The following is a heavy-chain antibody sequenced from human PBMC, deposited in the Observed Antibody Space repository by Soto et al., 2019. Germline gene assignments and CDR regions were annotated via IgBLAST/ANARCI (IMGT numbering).Heavy chain of an antibody. CDR1: GFTFISYS. Sequence: PGGSLRLSCGASGFTFISYSMSWVRQAPGKGLEWVSGFRSSGDGGTTYYADSVKGRFTISRDNSKNTLFLQMNSLRAEDTAIYYCAKKVNSGPGSQYFDYWGQGTLVTVSS. CDR3: AKKVNSGPGSQYFDY. V-gene: IGHV3-23*01. D-gene: IGHD3-10*01. J-gene: IGHJ4*02. CDR2: FRSSGDGGTT.